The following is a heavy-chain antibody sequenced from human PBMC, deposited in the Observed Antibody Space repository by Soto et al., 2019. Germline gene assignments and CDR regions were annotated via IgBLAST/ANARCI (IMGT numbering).Heavy chain of an antibody. CDR1: GGSISSSNW. D-gene: IGHD3-22*01. CDR3: ARDSGSSGYYSGFDP. V-gene: IGHV4-4*02. CDR2: IYHSGST. Sequence: PSETLSLTCAVSGGSISSSNWWGWVRQPPGKGLEWIGEIYHSGSTNYNPSLKSRVTVSVDKSKSQFSLKLSSVTAADTAVYYCARDSGSSGYYSGFDPWGQGTLVTVSS. J-gene: IGHJ5*02.